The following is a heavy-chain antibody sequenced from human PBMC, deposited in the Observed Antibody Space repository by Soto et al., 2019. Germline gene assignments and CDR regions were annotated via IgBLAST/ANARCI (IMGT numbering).Heavy chain of an antibody. Sequence: QVQLVQSGAEVKKPGSSVKVSCKASVGAFSSYAISWVRQAPGQGLEWMGGIIPIFGTANYAQKFQGRVTITADESTSTAYMELSSLRSEDTAVYYCARDLDYGPLEHWGQGTLVTVSS. CDR2: IIPIFGTA. D-gene: IGHD4-17*01. J-gene: IGHJ1*01. CDR3: ARDLDYGPLEH. V-gene: IGHV1-69*12. CDR1: VGAFSSYA.